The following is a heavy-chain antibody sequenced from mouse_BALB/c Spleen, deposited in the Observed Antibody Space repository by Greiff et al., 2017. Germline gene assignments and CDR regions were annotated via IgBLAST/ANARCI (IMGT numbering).Heavy chain of an antibody. CDR3: ARQDDYSWFAY. D-gene: IGHD2-4*01. Sequence: EVQLMESGGDLVKPGGSLKLSCAASGFTFSSYGMSWVRQTPDKRLEWVATISSGGSYTYYPDSVKGRFTISRDNAKNTLYLQMSSLKSEDTAMYYCARQDDYSWFAYWGQGTLVTVSA. J-gene: IGHJ3*01. V-gene: IGHV5-6*01. CDR2: ISSGGSYT. CDR1: GFTFSSYG.